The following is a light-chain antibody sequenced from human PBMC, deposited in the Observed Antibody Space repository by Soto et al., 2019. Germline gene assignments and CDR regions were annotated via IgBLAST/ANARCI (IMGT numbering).Light chain of an antibody. CDR2: YAT. Sequence: DIQMTQSPSSLSASVGDRVTITCRASQSLIRYLNWYHQKPGQAPKILIYYATSLQSGVLSRFIGSGSGTDFTLTISSLQAEDFATYYCQQSYSTPRTFGQGTKVEIK. J-gene: IGKJ1*01. V-gene: IGKV1-39*01. CDR3: QQSYSTPRT. CDR1: QSLIRY.